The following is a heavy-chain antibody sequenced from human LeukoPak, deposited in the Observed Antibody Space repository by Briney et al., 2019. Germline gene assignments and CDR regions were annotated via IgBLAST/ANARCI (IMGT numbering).Heavy chain of an antibody. D-gene: IGHD6-13*01. V-gene: IGHV1-2*02. CDR1: GYIFTDYY. Sequence: GASVKVSCKASGYIFTDYYIHWVRQAPGQGLEWMGWLNPNTGATKYAEKFQGRVTMTRETSITTAYMEVTRLRSDDTAVYYCARRQRAAGGYGIDVWGLGTTVTVSS. J-gene: IGHJ6*02. CDR3: ARRQRAAGGYGIDV. CDR2: LNPNTGAT.